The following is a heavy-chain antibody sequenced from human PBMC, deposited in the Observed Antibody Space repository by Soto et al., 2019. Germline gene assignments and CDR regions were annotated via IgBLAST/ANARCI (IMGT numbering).Heavy chain of an antibody. D-gene: IGHD2-15*01. V-gene: IGHV3-15*07. CDR2: IKSKTDGGTT. CDR3: TTDYIQGCGGSCYLYLY. CDR1: GFTFSNAW. J-gene: IGHJ4*02. Sequence: GSLRLSCAASGFTFSNAWMNWVRQAPGKGLEWVGRIKSKTDGGTTDYAAPVKGRFTISRDDSKNTLYLQMNSLKNEDTAVYYCTTDYIQGCGGSCYLYLYWGQGTLVTVSS.